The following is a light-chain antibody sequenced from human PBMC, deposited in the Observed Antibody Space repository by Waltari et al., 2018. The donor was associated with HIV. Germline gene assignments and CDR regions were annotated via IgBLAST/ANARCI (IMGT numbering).Light chain of an antibody. CDR1: QTVTNK. J-gene: IGKJ3*01. V-gene: IGKV1-39*01. Sequence: DIQMTQSPSPLSASVGDSVSITCRASQTVTNKVNWYQQQPGKAPEVLIYDASTLQSGVPSRCRGGGSGTDFTLTITSLQPDDFATYCCQQSYRSPLTFGPGTKVDVK. CDR2: DAS. CDR3: QQSYRSPLT.